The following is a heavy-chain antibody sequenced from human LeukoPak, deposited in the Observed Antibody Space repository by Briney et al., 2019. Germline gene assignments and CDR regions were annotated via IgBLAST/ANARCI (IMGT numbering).Heavy chain of an antibody. CDR2: IHPKTGVT. CDR3: ARDHKWGPDY. CDR1: GYSXTDHY. J-gene: IGHJ4*02. D-gene: IGHD7-27*01. V-gene: IGHV1-2*02. Sequence: ASVKVSCKASGYSXTDHYLHWLRQAPGQGLEWMAWIHPKTGVTNYAERFQGRLSLTRDTSISTLYMELNSLTSDDTAVYYCARDHKWGPDYWGQGTLVSVSS.